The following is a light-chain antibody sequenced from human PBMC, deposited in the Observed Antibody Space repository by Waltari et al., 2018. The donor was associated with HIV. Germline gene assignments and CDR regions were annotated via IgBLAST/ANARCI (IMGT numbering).Light chain of an antibody. CDR3: QSADSSGTS. Sequence: SDEVTQPPSVSVSPGQTARITCSGETLPKKFVYWYQQKPVQAPVVVIYKDNERPSGIPERFSGSSSGTRATLTISGVQAEDEADYYCQSADSSGTSFGGGTKLTVL. V-gene: IGLV3-25*03. CDR2: KDN. J-gene: IGLJ2*01. CDR1: TLPKKF.